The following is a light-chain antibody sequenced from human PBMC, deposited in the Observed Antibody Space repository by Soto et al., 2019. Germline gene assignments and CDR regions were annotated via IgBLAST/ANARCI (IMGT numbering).Light chain of an antibody. Sequence: DIQMTQSPSTLSASVGDRVTITCRASQSISSWLAWYQLKPGKAPKLLIYKASSLESGVPSRFSGSGSGTEFTLTISSLQPDDFATYYCQQYNTYPFTFGPGTKVDIK. V-gene: IGKV1-5*03. CDR1: QSISSW. CDR2: KAS. CDR3: QQYNTYPFT. J-gene: IGKJ3*01.